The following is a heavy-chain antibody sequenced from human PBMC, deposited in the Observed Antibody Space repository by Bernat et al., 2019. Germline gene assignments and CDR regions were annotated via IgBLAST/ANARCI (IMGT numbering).Heavy chain of an antibody. D-gene: IGHD6-19*01. CDR2: ISYDGSNK. J-gene: IGHJ4*02. CDR3: AAGYSSSLDY. CDR1: GFTFSSYG. Sequence: QVQLVESGGGVVQPGRSLRLSCAASGFTFSSYGMHWVRQAPGKGLEWVAVISYDGSNKYYADSVKGRFTISRDNSKNTLYLQMNSLRAEDTAVYYCAAGYSSSLDYWGQGTLVTVSS. V-gene: IGHV3-30*03.